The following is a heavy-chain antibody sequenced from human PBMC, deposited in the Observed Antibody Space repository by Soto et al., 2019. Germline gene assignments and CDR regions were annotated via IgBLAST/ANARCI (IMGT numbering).Heavy chain of an antibody. D-gene: IGHD3-9*01. CDR2: IYTTGSA. Sequence: KPSETLSLTCAVSGVSIKTYYWSWIRKPAGKGLEWIGRIYTTGSANHNPSLKSRVTMSVDTSKNQVSLKLTSVTAADAGVYYCARDDYYDSNNWFDPWGQGVLVTVSS. J-gene: IGHJ5*02. CDR3: ARDDYYDSNNWFDP. V-gene: IGHV4-4*07. CDR1: GVSIKTYY.